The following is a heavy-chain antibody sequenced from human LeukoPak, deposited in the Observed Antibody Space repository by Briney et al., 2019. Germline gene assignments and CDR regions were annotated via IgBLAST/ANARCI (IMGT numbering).Heavy chain of an antibody. Sequence: PGGSLRLSCAGSGFTFSIYAMSWVRQAPGKGLEWVSAISGSGGSTYYADSVKGRFTISRDNSKNTLYLQMNSLRAEDTAVYYCAKSPARLTLVVTPDYFDYWGQGTLVTVSS. V-gene: IGHV3-23*01. CDR3: AKSPARLTLVVTPDYFDY. D-gene: IGHD4-23*01. CDR2: ISGSGGST. CDR1: GFTFSIYA. J-gene: IGHJ4*02.